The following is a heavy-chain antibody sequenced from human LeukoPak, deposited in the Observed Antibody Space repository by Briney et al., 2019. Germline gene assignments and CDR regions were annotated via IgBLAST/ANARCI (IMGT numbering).Heavy chain of an antibody. CDR1: GFTFSSYT. CDR2: ISVNSDHK. CDR3: TRGSYGDYEY. Sequence: PGGSLRLSCEASGFTFSSYTMNWVRQAPGKGLEWVASISVNSDHKPYAASVKGRFTISRDNAKNSLYLQMNSLAVDDTAVYFCTRGSYGDYEYWGQGDLVIVSS. V-gene: IGHV3-21*01. J-gene: IGHJ4*02. D-gene: IGHD4-17*01.